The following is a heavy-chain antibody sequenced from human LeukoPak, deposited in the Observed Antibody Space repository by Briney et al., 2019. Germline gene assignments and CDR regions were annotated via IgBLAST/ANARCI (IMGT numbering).Heavy chain of an antibody. CDR2: IDKKDKGYATAT. Sequence: GGSLKLTCAASGFTFSGSAIHWVRQSSGKGLEWVGQIDKKDKGYATATAYAASVKGRFTISRDDSINTAYLQMKSLKTEDTALYYCTRDRGTYNWFDPWGQGTLVTVSS. J-gene: IGHJ5*02. CDR1: GFTFSGSA. V-gene: IGHV3-73*01. D-gene: IGHD1-26*01. CDR3: TRDRGTYNWFDP.